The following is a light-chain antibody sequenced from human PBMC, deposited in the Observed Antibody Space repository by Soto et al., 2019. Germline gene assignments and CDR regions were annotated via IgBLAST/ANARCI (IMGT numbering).Light chain of an antibody. J-gene: IGKJ1*01. Sequence: EIVLTQSPATLSLSPGERATFSCKASQSVGTSLAWFQQKPGQAPRLLIYDASVRATGIPARFSGSGSGTDFTPPTSPLRPEEFAMYNFQQGSIGLPWTLGRGPGWKS. CDR2: DAS. CDR3: QQGSIGLPWT. CDR1: QSVGTS. V-gene: IGKV3-11*01.